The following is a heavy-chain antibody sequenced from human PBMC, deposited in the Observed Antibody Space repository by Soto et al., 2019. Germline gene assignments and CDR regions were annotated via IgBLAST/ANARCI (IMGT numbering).Heavy chain of an antibody. CDR2: IDWDDDK. Sequence: TLSLTCTVSGGSISSYYWSWIRQPPGKALEWLARIDWDDDKYYSTSLKTRLTISKDTSKNQVVLTMTNMDPVDTATYYCERSGDTAMASPFDYWGQGTLVTVSS. CDR1: GGSISSYYW. V-gene: IGHV2-70*11. D-gene: IGHD5-18*01. CDR3: ERSGDTAMASPFDY. J-gene: IGHJ4*02.